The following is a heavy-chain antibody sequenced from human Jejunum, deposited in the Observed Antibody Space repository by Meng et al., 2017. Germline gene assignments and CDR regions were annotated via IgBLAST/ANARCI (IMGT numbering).Heavy chain of an antibody. J-gene: IGHJ3*01. Sequence: ITLKESGPPLVQPPQTLTLTCTFSGFSLNTGGWAVRSIRQPPGKALEWLGQIYANDDTRYSTYQPSTLTISKDASTHQVVLTTTNMDPVDTATYYCAHREMYTFDLWGQGTMVTVSS. CDR3: AHREMYTFDL. D-gene: IGHD1-14*01. CDR1: GFSLNTGGWA. V-gene: IGHV2-5*01. CDR2: IYANDDT.